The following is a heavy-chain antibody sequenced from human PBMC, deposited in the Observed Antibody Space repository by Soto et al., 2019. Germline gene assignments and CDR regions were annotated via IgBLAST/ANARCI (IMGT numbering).Heavy chain of an antibody. J-gene: IGHJ3*02. Sequence: PGESLKISCKGSGYSFTSYWIGWVRQMPGKGLEWMGIIYPGDSDTRYSPSFQGQVTISADKSISTAYLQWSSLKASDTAMYYCAQTRRHYDILTGYSIDAFDIWGQGTMVTVSS. CDR3: AQTRRHYDILTGYSIDAFDI. V-gene: IGHV5-51*01. D-gene: IGHD3-9*01. CDR1: GYSFTSYW. CDR2: IYPGDSDT.